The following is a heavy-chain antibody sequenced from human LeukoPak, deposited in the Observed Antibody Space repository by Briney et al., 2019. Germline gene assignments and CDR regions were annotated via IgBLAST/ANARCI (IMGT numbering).Heavy chain of an antibody. CDR3: ARADPMVRGVIITGEAY. J-gene: IGHJ4*02. CDR2: IYHSGRT. V-gene: IGHV4-30-2*01. Sequence: PSQTLSLTCAVSGGSISSGGYSWSWIRQPPGKGLEWIGYIYHSGRTYYNPSLKSRVTISVDRSKNQFSLKLSSVTAADTAVYYCARADPMVRGVIITGEAYWGQGTLVTVSS. D-gene: IGHD3-10*01. CDR1: GGSISSGGYS.